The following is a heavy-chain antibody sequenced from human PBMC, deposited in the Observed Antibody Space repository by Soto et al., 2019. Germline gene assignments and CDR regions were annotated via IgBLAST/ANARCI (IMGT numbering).Heavy chain of an antibody. V-gene: IGHV3-11*06. J-gene: IGHJ4*02. Sequence: PGGSLRLSCAASGFTFSDYYMSWIRQAPGKGLEWVSYISSSSSYTNYADSVKGRFTISRDNAKNSLYLQMNSLRAEDTAVYYCARYLGVGAANFDYWGQGTLVTVSS. CDR2: ISSSSSYT. CDR1: GFTFSDYY. CDR3: ARYLGVGAANFDY. D-gene: IGHD1-26*01.